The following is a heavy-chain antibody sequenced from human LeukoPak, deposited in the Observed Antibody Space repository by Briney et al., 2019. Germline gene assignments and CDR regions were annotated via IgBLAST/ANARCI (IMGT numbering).Heavy chain of an antibody. CDR3: ARTKQWLAFDI. CDR1: GDSISSYY. CDR2: IHNSVNI. Sequence: SETLPLTCTVSGDSISSYYWSWIRLAPGKGLEWIGNIHNSVNINYNPALKSRVTILIDTSKNQFSLRLSSMTAADTAVYYCARTKQWLAFDIWGQGTMVTVSS. D-gene: IGHD6-19*01. J-gene: IGHJ3*02. V-gene: IGHV4-59*01.